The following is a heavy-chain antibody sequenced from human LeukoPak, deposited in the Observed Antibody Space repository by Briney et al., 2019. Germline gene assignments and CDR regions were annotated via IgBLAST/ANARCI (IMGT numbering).Heavy chain of an antibody. Sequence: SVKVSCKASGGTFSSYAISWVRQAPRQGLEWMGRIIPIFGTANYAQKFQGRVTITTDESTSTAYMELSSLRSEDTAVYYCARDSPVDYDYDRSGYYNHFDYWGQETLVTVSS. CDR3: ARDSPVDYDYDRSGYYNHFDY. CDR2: IIPIFGTA. V-gene: IGHV1-69*05. D-gene: IGHD3-22*01. CDR1: GGTFSSYA. J-gene: IGHJ4*02.